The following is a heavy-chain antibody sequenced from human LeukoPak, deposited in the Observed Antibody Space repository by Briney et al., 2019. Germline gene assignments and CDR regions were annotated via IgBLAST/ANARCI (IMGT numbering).Heavy chain of an antibody. CDR2: IYHSGST. CDR3: ARLQPAGYYDFWSGSPDY. CDR1: GYSISSGYY. D-gene: IGHD3-3*01. Sequence: SETLSLTCAVSGYSISSGYYWGWIRQPPGKGLEWIESIYHSGSTYYNPSLKSRVTISVDTSKNQFSLKLSSVTAADTAVYYCARLQPAGYYDFWSGSPDYWGQGTLVTVSS. V-gene: IGHV4-38-2*01. J-gene: IGHJ4*02.